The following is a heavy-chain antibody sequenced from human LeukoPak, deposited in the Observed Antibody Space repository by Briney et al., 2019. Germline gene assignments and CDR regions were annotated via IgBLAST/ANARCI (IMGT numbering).Heavy chain of an antibody. D-gene: IGHD5-24*01. CDR1: GYTFTGYY. CDR3: ARGQMATQFER. V-gene: IGHV1-2*06. J-gene: IGHJ5*02. CDR2: INPNSGGT. Sequence: GASVKVSCKAPGYTFTGYYMHWVPQAPGQGLEWMGRINPNSGGTNYAQKFQGRVPMTRDTSISTAYTELSRLRPDDTPVHYFARGQMATQFERWGQGTLVTVSS.